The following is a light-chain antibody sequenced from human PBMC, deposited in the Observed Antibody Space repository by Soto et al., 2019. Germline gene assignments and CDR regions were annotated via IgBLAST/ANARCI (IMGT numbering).Light chain of an antibody. V-gene: IGKV3-15*01. CDR2: GAS. Sequence: EIVMTQSPATLSVSPGERATLSGRASQSVSSNLAWYQQKPGQAPRLLIYGASTRATGIPARFGGSGSGTEFTFTISSLQSEDFAVYYCHQYNNWPPWTFGQGTKVEI. CDR3: HQYNNWPPWT. J-gene: IGKJ1*01. CDR1: QSVSSN.